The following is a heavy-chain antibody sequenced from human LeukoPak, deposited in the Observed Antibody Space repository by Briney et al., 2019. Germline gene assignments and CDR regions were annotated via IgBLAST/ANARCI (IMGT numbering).Heavy chain of an antibody. D-gene: IGHD3-10*01. CDR1: GFTVSSNY. V-gene: IGHV3-66*01. Sequence: GGSLRLSCAAPGFTVSSNYMSWVRQAPGKGLEWVSVIYSGGSTYYADSVKGRFTISRDNSKNTLYLQMNSLRAEDTAVYYCARGAYGSGSLTFNYYYYYGMDVWGQGTTVTVSS. J-gene: IGHJ6*02. CDR2: IYSGGST. CDR3: ARGAYGSGSLTFNYYYYYGMDV.